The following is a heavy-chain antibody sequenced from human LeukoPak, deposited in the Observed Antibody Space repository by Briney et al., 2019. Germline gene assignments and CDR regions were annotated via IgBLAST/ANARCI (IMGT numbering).Heavy chain of an antibody. D-gene: IGHD5-18*01. J-gene: IGHJ4*02. Sequence: ASVKVSCKASGYTCTSYDINWVRQATGQGLEWMGWMNPNSGNTGYAQKFQGRVTMTRNTSISTAYMELSSLRSEDTAVYYCARGVDTVTNFDYWGQGTLVTVSS. CDR1: GYTCTSYD. V-gene: IGHV1-8*01. CDR3: ARGVDTVTNFDY. CDR2: MNPNSGNT.